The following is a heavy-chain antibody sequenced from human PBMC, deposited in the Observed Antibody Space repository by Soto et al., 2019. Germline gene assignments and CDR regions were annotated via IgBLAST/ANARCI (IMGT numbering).Heavy chain of an antibody. CDR2: MSNSGST. CDR1: GASISSYY. CDR3: VRHATDHRGNAEDWYFDL. D-gene: IGHD2-15*01. V-gene: IGHV4-59*08. J-gene: IGHJ2*01. Sequence: QVQLQESGPGLVRPSETLSLTCTVSGASISSYYWTWVRQPPGKGLEWIGYMSNSGSTNYNPSFKSRVTMSVETSKNQFSLKLSSVTAADTAVDYCVRHATDHRGNAEDWYFDLWGRGTLVTVSS.